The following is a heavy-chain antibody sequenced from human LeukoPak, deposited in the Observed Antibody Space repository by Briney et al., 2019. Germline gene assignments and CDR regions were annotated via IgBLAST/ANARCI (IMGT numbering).Heavy chain of an antibody. V-gene: IGHV3-23*01. J-gene: IGHJ4*02. CDR3: AKSYYDSSGYSPLTDY. CDR1: GFTFSSYA. CDR2: ISGSGGST. D-gene: IGHD3-22*01. Sequence: GGSLRLSCAASGFTFSSYAVSWVRQAPGKGLEWVSAISGSGGSTYYADSVKGRFTISRDNSKNTLYLQMNSLRAEDTAVYYCAKSYYDSSGYSPLTDYWGQGTLVTVSS.